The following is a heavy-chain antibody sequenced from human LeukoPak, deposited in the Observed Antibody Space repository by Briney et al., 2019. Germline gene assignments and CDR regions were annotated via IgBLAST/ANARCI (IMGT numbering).Heavy chain of an antibody. V-gene: IGHV7-4-1*02. Sequence: ASVKVSCTASGYTFTSYAMNWVRQAPGQGLEWMGWINTNTGNPTYAQGFTGRFVFSLDTSVSTAYLQISSLKAEDTAVYYCARDKEVATSYYYYYGMDVWGQGTTVTVSS. CDR3: ARDKEVATSYYYYYGMDV. CDR2: INTNTGNP. D-gene: IGHD2-15*01. J-gene: IGHJ6*02. CDR1: GYTFTSYA.